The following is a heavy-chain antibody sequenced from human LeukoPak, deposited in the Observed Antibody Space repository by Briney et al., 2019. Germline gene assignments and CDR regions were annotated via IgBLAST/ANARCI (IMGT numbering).Heavy chain of an antibody. CDR2: INSRGSGE. D-gene: IGHD2-8*01. V-gene: IGHV3-21*01. J-gene: IGHJ4*02. CDR3: AREGSIVPHQDLDY. CDR1: GFTFSSYS. Sequence: GGSLRLSCAASGFTFSSYSMNWVRQAPGKGLEWVSSINSRGSGEYYADSVKGRFTISRDNAKNSLYLQMNSLRVEDTAVYYCAREGSIVPHQDLDYWGQGSLVTVSS.